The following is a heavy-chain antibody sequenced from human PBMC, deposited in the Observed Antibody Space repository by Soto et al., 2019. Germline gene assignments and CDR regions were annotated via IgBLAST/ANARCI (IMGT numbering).Heavy chain of an antibody. CDR3: ARQSGGGVITDFDY. CDR1: GYSFSSYW. D-gene: IGHD3-10*01. J-gene: IGHJ4*02. Sequence: XESLKISCKGSGYSFSSYWIAWVRQMPGKGLEWMGIIYPGDSETRYSPSFQGQVSFSVDKSISTTFLQWSSLKASDSATYYCARQSGGGVITDFDYWGQGTLVTVSS. CDR2: IYPGDSET. V-gene: IGHV5-51*01.